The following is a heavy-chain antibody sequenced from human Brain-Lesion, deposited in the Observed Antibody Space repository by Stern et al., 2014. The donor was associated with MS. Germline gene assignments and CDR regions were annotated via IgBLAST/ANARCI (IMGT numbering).Heavy chain of an antibody. V-gene: IGHV4-39*02. J-gene: IGHJ5*02. CDR3: AGEEDIRYCSGGSCTGNWFDP. D-gene: IGHD2-15*01. Sequence: QVQLVESGPGLVKPSETLSLTCTVAGGSVSSTSYAWAWIRQPPGKGLEWIGTIYYSGNTYYSPSLKSRLTISLDPPKNHFPLQLGSGTAADTAVYYCAGEEDIRYCSGGSCTGNWFDPWGQGTLVTVSS. CDR2: IYYSGNT. CDR1: GGSVSSTSYA.